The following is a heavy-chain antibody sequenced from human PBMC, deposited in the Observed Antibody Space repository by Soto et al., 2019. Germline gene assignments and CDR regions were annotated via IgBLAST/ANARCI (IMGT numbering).Heavy chain of an antibody. V-gene: IGHV1-69*06. CDR3: ARGQRGYSYGYYYGMDV. CDR1: GGTFSSYA. Sequence: SVKVSCKASGGTFSSYAISWVRQAPGQGLEWMGGIIPIFGTANYAQKFQGRVTITADKPTSTAYMELSSLRSEDTAVYYCARGQRGYSYGYYYGMDVWGQGTTVTVSS. CDR2: IIPIFGTA. J-gene: IGHJ6*02. D-gene: IGHD5-18*01.